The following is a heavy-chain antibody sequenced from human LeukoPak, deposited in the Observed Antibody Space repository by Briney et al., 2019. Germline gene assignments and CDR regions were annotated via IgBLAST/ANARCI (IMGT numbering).Heavy chain of an antibody. Sequence: GGSLRLSCAASGFTFSSYGMYWVRQAPGKGLEWVAFIRYDGSITHYADSVKGRFTISRDNSKNTPYLQMNSLRPEDTAMYYCAKQWAVAGNRVPTIDYWGQGTLVTVSS. CDR2: IRYDGSIT. CDR1: GFTFSSYG. V-gene: IGHV3-30*02. CDR3: AKQWAVAGNRVPTIDY. D-gene: IGHD6-19*01. J-gene: IGHJ4*02.